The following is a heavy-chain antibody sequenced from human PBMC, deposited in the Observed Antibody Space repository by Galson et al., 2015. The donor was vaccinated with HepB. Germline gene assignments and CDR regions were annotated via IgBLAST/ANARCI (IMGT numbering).Heavy chain of an antibody. Sequence: SLRLSCAASGFTFSNFAMSWVRQAPGRGLEWVSGISTGGAGTYYADSVKSRFTISRENSRNTLYLQMNSLRADDTAVYYCAKDFLGDDSDSSVYYFVGFDCWGQGTPVTVSS. V-gene: IGHV3-23*01. CDR2: ISTGGAGT. CDR3: AKDFLGDDSDSSVYYFVGFDC. D-gene: IGHD3-22*01. CDR1: GFTFSNFA. J-gene: IGHJ4*02.